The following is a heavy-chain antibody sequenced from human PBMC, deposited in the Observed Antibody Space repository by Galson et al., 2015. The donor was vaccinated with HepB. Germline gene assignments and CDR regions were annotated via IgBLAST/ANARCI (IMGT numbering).Heavy chain of an antibody. CDR3: AREGGRYCSGTMCDGPDQYYAVDV. CDR2: LIPVFGKA. Sequence: SVTVSCKASGATFSSYVLIWVRQAPGQGLEWMGGLIPVFGKASYAQKFQGRVTITADDSTSTAYMELSSLTSEDTAVYFCAREGGRYCSGTMCDGPDQYYAVDVWGQGTTVTVSS. J-gene: IGHJ6*02. D-gene: IGHD2-15*01. V-gene: IGHV1-69*13. CDR1: GATFSSYV.